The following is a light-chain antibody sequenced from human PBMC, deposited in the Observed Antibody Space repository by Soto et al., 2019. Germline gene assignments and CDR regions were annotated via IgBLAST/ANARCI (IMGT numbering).Light chain of an antibody. V-gene: IGKV3-11*01. CDR1: RTVHSN. CDR2: GAS. CDR3: QQRSNLIT. J-gene: IGKJ5*01. Sequence: EIVMTQSPATVSVSPGDRVTLSCRASRTVHSNVAWYQHKPGQAPRLLIYGASFRATGVPARFSGSGFGTDFTLTISSLEPEDFAVYYCQQRSNLITFGQGTRLEIK.